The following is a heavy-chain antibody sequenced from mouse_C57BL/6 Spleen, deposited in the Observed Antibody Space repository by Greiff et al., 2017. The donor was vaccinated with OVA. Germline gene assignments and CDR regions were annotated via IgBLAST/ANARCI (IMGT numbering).Heavy chain of an antibody. V-gene: IGHV5-6*02. CDR1: GFTFSSYG. D-gene: IGHD2-13*01. J-gene: IGHJ1*03. CDR2: ISSGGSYT. Sequence: EVMLVEPGGDLVKPGGSLKLSCAASGFTFSSYGMSWVRQTPDKRLEWVATISSGGSYTYYPASVKGRFTIPRDNAKNTLYLQMSSLKSEDTAMYYGAKRGYSDYDWYFDVWGTGTTVTVSS. CDR3: AKRGYSDYDWYFDV.